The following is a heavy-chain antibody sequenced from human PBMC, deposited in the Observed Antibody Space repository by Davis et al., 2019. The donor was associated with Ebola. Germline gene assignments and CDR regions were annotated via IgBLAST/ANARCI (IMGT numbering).Heavy chain of an antibody. CDR2: IYYSGTT. Sequence: MPSETLSLTCAVYGGSFSGYYWSWIRQPPGKGLEWIGYIYYSGTTYYNTSLRSRVTISVVPSRTPFSLKLSSVTAADTAIYYCAILNLRAGTNWFDPWGRGSLVTISS. J-gene: IGHJ5*02. CDR1: GGSFSGYY. CDR3: AILNLRAGTNWFDP. D-gene: IGHD6-19*01. V-gene: IGHV4-59*08.